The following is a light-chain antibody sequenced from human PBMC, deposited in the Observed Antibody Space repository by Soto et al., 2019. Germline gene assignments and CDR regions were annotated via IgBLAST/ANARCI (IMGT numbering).Light chain of an antibody. Sequence: VLTQPPSASGTPGQRVTISCSGSSSNIGSRTVNWYQQLPGTAPKLLIYGNNQRPSGVPDRFSGSKSGASASLAISGLQSEDEADYYCAAWDDSLNVVFGGGTKLTVL. V-gene: IGLV1-44*01. CDR1: SSNIGSRT. J-gene: IGLJ2*01. CDR2: GNN. CDR3: AAWDDSLNVV.